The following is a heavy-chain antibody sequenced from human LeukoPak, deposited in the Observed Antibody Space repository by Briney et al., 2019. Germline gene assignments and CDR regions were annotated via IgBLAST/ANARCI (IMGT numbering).Heavy chain of an antibody. CDR1: GGSVSSGSYH. V-gene: IGHV4-61*01. J-gene: IGHJ4*02. CDR2: IYYSGST. Sequence: SETLSLTCTVSGGSVSSGSYHWSWIRQPPGKGLEWIGYIYYSGSTNYNPSLKSRVTISVDTSKNQFSLKLSSVTAADTAVYYCARDGGKYFNDAHSDYWGQGTLVTVSS. CDR3: ARDGGKYFNDAHSDY. D-gene: IGHD3-16*01.